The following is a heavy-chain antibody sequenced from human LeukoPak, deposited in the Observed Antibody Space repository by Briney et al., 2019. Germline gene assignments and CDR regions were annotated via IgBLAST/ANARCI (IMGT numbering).Heavy chain of an antibody. CDR2: IYPGDSNT. J-gene: IGHJ1*01. CDR3: ARPPYTSSLKYFQH. CDR1: GYIFTIYW. D-gene: IGHD6-13*01. Sequence: PGESLEISCKGSGYIFTIYWIAWVRQMPGKGLEWMGIIYPGDSNTRYSPSFQGQVTISADKSISTAYLQWSRLKASDTAIYYCARPPYTSSLKYFQHWGQGTLVTVSS. V-gene: IGHV5-51*01.